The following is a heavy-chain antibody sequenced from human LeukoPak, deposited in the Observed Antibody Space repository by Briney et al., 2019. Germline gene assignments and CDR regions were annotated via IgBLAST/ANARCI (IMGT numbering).Heavy chain of an antibody. CDR2: IYTSGST. J-gene: IGHJ4*02. V-gene: IGHV4-61*02. CDR3: ARGPRNYDSSGYYLDYFDY. Sequence: PSETLSLTCTVSGGSISSGSYYWSWIRQPAGKGLEWIGRIYTSGSTNYNPSLKSRVTISVDTSKNQFSLKLSSVTAADTAVYYSARGPRNYDSSGYYLDYFDYWGQGTLVTVSS. CDR1: GGSISSGSYY. D-gene: IGHD3-22*01.